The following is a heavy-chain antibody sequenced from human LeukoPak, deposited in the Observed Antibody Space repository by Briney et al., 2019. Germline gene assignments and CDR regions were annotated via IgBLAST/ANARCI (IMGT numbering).Heavy chain of an antibody. V-gene: IGHV3-9*01. Sequence: GRSLRLSCAASGFTFDDYAMHWVRQAPGKGLEWVSGISWNSGCIGYADSVKGRFTISRDNAKNSLYLQMNSLRAEDTALYYCAKGIGGYSGNFDYWGQGTLVTVSS. CDR2: ISWNSGCI. CDR3: AKGIGGYSGNFDY. J-gene: IGHJ4*02. CDR1: GFTFDDYA. D-gene: IGHD3-10*01.